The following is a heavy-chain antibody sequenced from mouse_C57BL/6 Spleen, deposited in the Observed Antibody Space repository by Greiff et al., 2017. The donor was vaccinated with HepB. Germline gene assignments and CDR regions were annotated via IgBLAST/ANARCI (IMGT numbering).Heavy chain of an antibody. Sequence: VNVVESGPGLVAPSQSLSITCTVSGFSLTSYGVSWVRQPPGKGLEWLGVIWGDGSTNYHSALISRLSISKDNSKSQVFLKLISLQTDDTAPYYCAKPNWDVGAMDYWGQGTSVTVSS. CDR2: IWGDGST. V-gene: IGHV2-3*01. CDR1: GFSLTSYG. J-gene: IGHJ4*01. CDR3: AKPNWDVGAMDY. D-gene: IGHD4-1*02.